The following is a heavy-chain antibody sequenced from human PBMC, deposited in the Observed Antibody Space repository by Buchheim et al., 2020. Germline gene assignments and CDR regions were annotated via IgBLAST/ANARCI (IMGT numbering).Heavy chain of an antibody. CDR2: ISSSSSYI. CDR3: ASGGYCSSTSCQKYYYYGMDV. CDR1: GFTFSSYS. J-gene: IGHJ6*02. Sequence: EVQLVESGGGLVKPGGSLRLSCAASGFTFSSYSMNWVRQAPGKGLEWVSSISSSSSYIYYADSVKGRFTISRDNAKNSLYPQMNSLRAEDTAVYYCASGGYCSSTSCQKYYYYGMDVWGQGTT. V-gene: IGHV3-21*01. D-gene: IGHD2-2*01.